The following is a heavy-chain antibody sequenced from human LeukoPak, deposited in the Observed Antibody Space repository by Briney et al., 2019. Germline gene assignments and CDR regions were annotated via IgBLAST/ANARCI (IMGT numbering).Heavy chain of an antibody. Sequence: GGSQRLSCAASGFTFSSYAMSWVRQVPGKGLEWVSVISGSGDNTYYADSVKGRFTISRDNSKNMLYLQMNSLRAEDTAVYYCAKWKYSNSGIDDYWGQGTLVTVSS. CDR3: AKWKYSNSGIDDY. CDR2: ISGSGDNT. J-gene: IGHJ4*02. V-gene: IGHV3-23*01. D-gene: IGHD6-6*01. CDR1: GFTFSSYA.